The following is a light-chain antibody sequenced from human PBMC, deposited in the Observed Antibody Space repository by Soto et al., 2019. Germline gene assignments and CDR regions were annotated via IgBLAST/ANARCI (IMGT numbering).Light chain of an antibody. J-gene: IGKJ4*01. CDR3: QQANSFPLP. Sequence: DIQMTQSPSSVSASVGDRVSITCRASQGISNWLAWYQQKPGRAPKLLIYTGSSLQSGVPSRFSGTESRTDFTLTISSLQPEDVATYYCQQANSFPLPFGGGPKVEIK. CDR1: QGISNW. CDR2: TGS. V-gene: IGKV1-12*01.